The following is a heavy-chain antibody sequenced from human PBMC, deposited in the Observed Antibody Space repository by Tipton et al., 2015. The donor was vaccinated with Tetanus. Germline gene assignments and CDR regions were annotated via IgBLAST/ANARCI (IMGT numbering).Heavy chain of an antibody. D-gene: IGHD4-11*01. CDR2: IYYSGST. Sequence: TLSLTCTVSGGSISSSSYYWGWIRQPPGKGLEWIGSIYYSGSTYYNPSLKSRVTISVDTSKNQFSLKLSSVTAADTAVYYCARDYSNKGLDVWGQGTTVTVSS. J-gene: IGHJ6*02. V-gene: IGHV4-39*07. CDR3: ARDYSNKGLDV. CDR1: GGSISSSSYY.